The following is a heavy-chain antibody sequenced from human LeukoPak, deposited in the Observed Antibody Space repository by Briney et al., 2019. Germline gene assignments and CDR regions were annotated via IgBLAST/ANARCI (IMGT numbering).Heavy chain of an antibody. CDR1: GFSFISYS. Sequence: GRSVTLSCPASGFSFISYSMSWVRQPPGKGLEWVANIKQDGSEQYYVDSVKDRFTLSRDKAKHSLHLQMDSLRDEDTAVYYCARGRYCSSSCCFFDYRGQGTVVTVS. V-gene: IGHV3-7*01. J-gene: IGHJ4*02. D-gene: IGHD2-2*01. CDR2: IKQDGSEQ. CDR3: ARGRYCSSSCCFFDY.